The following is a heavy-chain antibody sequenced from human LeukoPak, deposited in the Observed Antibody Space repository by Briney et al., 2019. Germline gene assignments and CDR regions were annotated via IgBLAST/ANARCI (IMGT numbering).Heavy chain of an antibody. CDR3: ARYRVGAPFDY. V-gene: IGHV4-39*07. Sequence: SETLSLTCTVSGGSISSSSYYWGWIRQPPGKGLEWIGSIYYSGSTYYNPSLKSRVTISVDTSKNQFSLKLSSVTAADTAVYYCARYRVGAPFDYWGQGTLVTVSS. CDR1: GGSISSSSYY. D-gene: IGHD1-26*01. J-gene: IGHJ4*02. CDR2: IYYSGST.